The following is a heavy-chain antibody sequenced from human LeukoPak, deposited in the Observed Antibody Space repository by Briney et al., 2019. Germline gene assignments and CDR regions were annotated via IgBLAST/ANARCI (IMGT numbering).Heavy chain of an antibody. CDR1: GFTFSSYN. J-gene: IGHJ4*02. CDR3: AKFYRRAWGDY. D-gene: IGHD7-27*01. Sequence: GGSLRLSCAASGFTFSSYNMHWVRQAPGKGLEWVSYISSRSSTIYYADSVKGRFTISRDNSKNTLYLQMNSLRAEDTAVYYCAKFYRRAWGDYWGQGTLVTVSS. V-gene: IGHV3-48*01. CDR2: ISSRSSTI.